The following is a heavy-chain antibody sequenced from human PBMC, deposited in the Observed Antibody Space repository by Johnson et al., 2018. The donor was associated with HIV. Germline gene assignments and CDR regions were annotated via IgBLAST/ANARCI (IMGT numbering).Heavy chain of an antibody. V-gene: IGHV3-74*02. J-gene: IGHJ3*02. CDR3: ARAQLLADDAFNN. Sequence: VESGGALVQPGGSLRLSCEVSGFTISTFWMHWVRQVPGKGLMWISRISGDGSSSSYADSVKGRFTISRDNAKNTLYLQLNSLRVEDTAIYYCARAQLLADDAFNNWGQGTMVTVSS. CDR1: GFTISTFW. D-gene: IGHD6-6*01. CDR2: ISGDGSSS.